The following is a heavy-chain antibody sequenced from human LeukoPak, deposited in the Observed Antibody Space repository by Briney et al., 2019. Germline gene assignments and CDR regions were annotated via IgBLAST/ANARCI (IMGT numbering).Heavy chain of an antibody. CDR3: ARGEAAAGPMDYLDV. V-gene: IGHV4-34*01. J-gene: IGHJ6*03. CDR1: GVSFSGYY. CDR2: VNHSGST. D-gene: IGHD6-13*01. Sequence: PSETLSLTCAVYGVSFSGYYWSWIRQPPGKGLEWIGEVNHSGSTNYNPSLKRRVTMSVETSKNQFSLKLSSVTAADTAVYYCARGEAAAGPMDYLDVWDTGATVTVSS.